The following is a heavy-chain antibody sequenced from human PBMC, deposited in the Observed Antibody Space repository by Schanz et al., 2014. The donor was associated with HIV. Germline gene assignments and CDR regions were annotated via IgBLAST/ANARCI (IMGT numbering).Heavy chain of an antibody. V-gene: IGHV1-69*06. CDR3: AKSRFQLHWFDS. CDR2: IIPIFGAV. J-gene: IGHJ5*01. CDR1: GGTFSIYA. Sequence: QVQLVQSGAEVKKPGSSVKVSCRASGGTFSIYAINWVRQAPGQGLEWMGGIIPIFGAVNYAQKFQGRVTMSMDTSISTAYMELTRLRYDDTAVYYCAKSRFQLHWFDSWGQGTLVTVSS. D-gene: IGHD2-2*01.